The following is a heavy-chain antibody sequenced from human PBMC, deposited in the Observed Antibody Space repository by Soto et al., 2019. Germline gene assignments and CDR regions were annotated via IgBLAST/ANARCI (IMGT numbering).Heavy chain of an antibody. V-gene: IGHV1-18*01. CDR2: ISAFNGNT. Sequence: QIQLVQSGGEVRKPGASVKLSCKASGYTFTTYGISWVRQRPGQGLEWMGWISAFNGNTKSAQEFQGRVTMTTETSTTTAYMEVKRLTSDDSAVYFSARVSGDTGSAWLDPWGKATMVSVSS. CDR1: GYTFTTYG. D-gene: IGHD1-1*01. J-gene: IGHJ5*02. CDR3: ARVSGDTGSAWLDP.